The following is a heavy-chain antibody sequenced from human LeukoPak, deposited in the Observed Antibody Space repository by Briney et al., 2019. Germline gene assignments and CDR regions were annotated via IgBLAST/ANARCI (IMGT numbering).Heavy chain of an antibody. J-gene: IGHJ4*02. CDR1: GVSISSSNW. CDR2: IYHSGST. CDR3: VRHGMYSGSYPFDY. D-gene: IGHD1-26*01. V-gene: IGHV4-4*02. Sequence: PAGTLSLTCAVSGVSISSSNWWGWVRQPPGKGLGWVGEIYHSGSTNYNPSLKSRVTISVDKAKNQFSLKLSSVTAAATAVYYCVRHGMYSGSYPFDYWGQGTLVTVSS.